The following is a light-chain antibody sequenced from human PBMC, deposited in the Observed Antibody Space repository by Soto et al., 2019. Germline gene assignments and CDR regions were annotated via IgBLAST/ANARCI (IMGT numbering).Light chain of an antibody. CDR2: GAS. CDR3: QQYNNWPLT. V-gene: IGKV3-15*01. CDR1: QSVSSN. Sequence: EIVMTQSPATLSVSPGERATLSCRASQSVSSNLALYQQKPGQAPRLLIYGASTRATGIPARCSGSGSGTAFTLTISSLQSEDFAVYYCQQYNNWPLTFGGGTNVEIK. J-gene: IGKJ4*01.